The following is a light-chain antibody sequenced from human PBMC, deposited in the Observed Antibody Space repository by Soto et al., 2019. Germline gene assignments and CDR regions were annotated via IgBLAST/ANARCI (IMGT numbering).Light chain of an antibody. J-gene: IGLJ3*02. Sequence: QSVLTQPASVSGSPGQSITISCTGTTSDVGSFNLVSWYQQHPGKVPKLMIYEDSKRPSGVSDRFSGSKSGNTASLTISGLQAEDDADYYCCSYGSSHTLVFGGGTKVTVL. V-gene: IGLV2-23*01. CDR3: CSYGSSHTLV. CDR2: EDS. CDR1: TSDVGSFNL.